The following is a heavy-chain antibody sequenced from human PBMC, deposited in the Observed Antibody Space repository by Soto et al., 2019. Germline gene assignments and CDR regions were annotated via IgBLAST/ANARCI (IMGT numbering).Heavy chain of an antibody. Sequence: PGGSLRLSCAASGFTFSSYAMSWVRQAPGKGLEWVSAISGSGGSTYYADSVKGRFTISRDNSKSTLYLQMNSLRAEDTAVYYCAKYGSGWLYLDYWGQGTLVTVSS. D-gene: IGHD6-19*01. V-gene: IGHV3-23*01. CDR2: ISGSGGST. CDR1: GFTFSSYA. CDR3: AKYGSGWLYLDY. J-gene: IGHJ4*02.